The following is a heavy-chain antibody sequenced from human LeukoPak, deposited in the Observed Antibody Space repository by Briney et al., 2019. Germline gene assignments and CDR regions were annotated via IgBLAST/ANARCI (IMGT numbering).Heavy chain of an antibody. CDR3: AKLPINRLGSCGSGSYRFDP. CDR2: ISGSGGST. CDR1: GFTFSSYA. V-gene: IGHV3-23*01. Sequence: GGSLRLSCAASGFTFSSYAMSWVRQAPGKGLEWVSGISGSGGSTYYADSVKGRFTISRDNSKNTLYLQMNSLRAEDTAVYYCAKLPINRLGSCGSGSYRFDPWGQGTLVTVSS. J-gene: IGHJ5*02. D-gene: IGHD3-10*01.